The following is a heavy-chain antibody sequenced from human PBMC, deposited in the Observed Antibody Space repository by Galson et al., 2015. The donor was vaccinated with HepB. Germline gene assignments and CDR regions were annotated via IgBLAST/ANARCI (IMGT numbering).Heavy chain of an antibody. CDR1: GGSISSGAYY. Sequence: LSLTCTVSGGSISSGAYYWGWIRQHPGKGLEWIGYIYSSGSTYYDPSLKSRVTISVDTSQNQFSLKLTSVTAADTAVYYCASGDYGGNPDFDYWGQGTLVTVSS. D-gene: IGHD4-23*01. CDR2: IYSSGST. CDR3: ASGDYGGNPDFDY. V-gene: IGHV4-31*03. J-gene: IGHJ4*02.